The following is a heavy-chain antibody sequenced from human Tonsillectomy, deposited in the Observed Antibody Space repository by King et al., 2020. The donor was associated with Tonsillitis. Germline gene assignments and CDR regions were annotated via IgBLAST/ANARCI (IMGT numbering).Heavy chain of an antibody. CDR2: IYYSGST. D-gene: IGHD3-10*01. CDR3: ARIWFGEFSSWFDP. Sequence: QLQESGPGLVKPSQTLSLTCTVSGGSISSDDYFWSWIRQYPGRGLEWIGYIYYSGSTYYNPSLKSRVTISVDTSKNQFSLKLSSVTAADTAVYYCARIWFGEFSSWFDPWGQGTLVTVSS. V-gene: IGHV4-31*03. CDR1: GGSISSDDYF. J-gene: IGHJ5*02.